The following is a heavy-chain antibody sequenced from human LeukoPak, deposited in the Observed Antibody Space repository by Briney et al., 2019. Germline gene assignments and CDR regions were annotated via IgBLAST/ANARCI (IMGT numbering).Heavy chain of an antibody. Sequence: ASVKVSCKASGYTFISYYMHWVRQAPGQGLEWMGIINPSGGSTSYAQKFQGRVTMTRDTSTSTVYMELSSLRSEDTAVYYCARTHQGRNAFDIWGQGTMVTVSS. CDR1: GYTFISYY. V-gene: IGHV1-46*01. CDR2: INPSGGST. CDR3: ARTHQGRNAFDI. J-gene: IGHJ3*02.